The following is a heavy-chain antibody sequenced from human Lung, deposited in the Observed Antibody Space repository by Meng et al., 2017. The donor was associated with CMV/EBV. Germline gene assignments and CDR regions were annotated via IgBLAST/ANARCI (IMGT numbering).Heavy chain of an antibody. V-gene: IGHV2-70*20. D-gene: IGHD1-26*01. Sequence: GXXLVXPTQTLTLTCTFSGFSLSTSGMCVSWVRQPPGKALEWLALIDWDDDKYYSTSLKTRLTISKDTSKNQVVLTMTNMDPVDTATYYCARTVGRELHFDYWGQGTLVTVSS. CDR2: IDWDDDK. J-gene: IGHJ4*02. CDR1: GFSLSTSGMC. CDR3: ARTVGRELHFDY.